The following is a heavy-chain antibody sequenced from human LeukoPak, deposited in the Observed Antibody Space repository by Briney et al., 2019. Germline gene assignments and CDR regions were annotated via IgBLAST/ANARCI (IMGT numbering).Heavy chain of an antibody. CDR1: GYTFTSYA. J-gene: IGHJ4*02. CDR3: ARVSDDSGWNFDY. CDR2: INAGTGNR. D-gene: IGHD6-19*01. Sequence: ASVKVSCKASGYTFTSYAIHWVRQAPGQRLEWMGWINAGTGNRKYSQKFQDRVTITRETSATTAYMELSSLASEDTAVYYCARVSDDSGWNFDYWGQGTLVTVSS. V-gene: IGHV1-3*01.